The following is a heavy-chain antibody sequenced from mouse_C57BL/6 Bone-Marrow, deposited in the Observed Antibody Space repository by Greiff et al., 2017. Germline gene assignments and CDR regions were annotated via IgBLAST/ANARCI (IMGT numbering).Heavy chain of an antibody. CDR2: IRNKANGYTT. Sequence: DVQLVESGGGLVQPGGSLSLSCAASGFTFTDYYMSWVRQPPGKALEWLGFIRNKANGYTTEYSASVKGRFTISRDNSQSILYLQMNALRAEDSATYYCARYYGYFDYWGQGTTLTVSS. CDR1: GFTFTDYY. V-gene: IGHV7-3*01. D-gene: IGHD1-1*02. J-gene: IGHJ2*01. CDR3: ARYYGYFDY.